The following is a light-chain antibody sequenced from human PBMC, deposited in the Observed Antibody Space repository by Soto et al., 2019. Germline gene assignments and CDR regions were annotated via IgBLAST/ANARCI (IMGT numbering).Light chain of an antibody. Sequence: SLLTQPPSVSGAPGQRVTISCTGSSSNIGAGYDVHWYQQLPGTAPKLLIYGNSNRPSGVPDRFSGSKSGTSASLAITGLQAEDEADYYCQAYDSSLSGYVFGTGNKFTGL. V-gene: IGLV1-40*01. CDR3: QAYDSSLSGYV. CDR2: GNS. J-gene: IGLJ1*01. CDR1: SSNIGAGYD.